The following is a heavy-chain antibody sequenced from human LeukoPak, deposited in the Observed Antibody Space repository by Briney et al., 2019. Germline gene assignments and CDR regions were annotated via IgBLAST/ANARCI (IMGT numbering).Heavy chain of an antibody. V-gene: IGHV4-39*01. D-gene: IGHD5-18*01. J-gene: IGHJ4*02. CDR3: ATYSYSQRYFDY. Sequence: PSETLSLTCTVSGGSISSSSYYWGWIRQPPGKGLEWIGSIYYSGSTYYNPSLKSRVTISVDTSKNQFSLKLSSVTAADTAVYYCATYSYSQRYFDYWGQGTLVTVSS. CDR2: IYYSGST. CDR1: GGSISSSSYY.